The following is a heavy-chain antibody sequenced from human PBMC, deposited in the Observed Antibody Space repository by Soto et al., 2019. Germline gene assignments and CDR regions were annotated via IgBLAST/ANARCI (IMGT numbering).Heavy chain of an antibody. CDR1: GYTFTSYG. J-gene: IGHJ6*03. D-gene: IGHD3-3*01. CDR2: ISAYSGNT. CDR3: AREGTAYDFWSGYFPQYQENYYYYYMDV. Sequence: GASVKVSCKASGYTFTSYGISWVRQAPGQGLEWMGWISAYSGNTNYAQKLQGRVTMTTDTSTSTAYMELRSLRSDDTAVYYCAREGTAYDFWSGYFPQYQENYYYYYMDVWGKGTTVTVSS. V-gene: IGHV1-18*01.